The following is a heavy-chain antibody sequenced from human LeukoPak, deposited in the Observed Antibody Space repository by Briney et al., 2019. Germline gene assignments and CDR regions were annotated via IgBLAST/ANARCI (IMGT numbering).Heavy chain of an antibody. CDR3: AGNVGSIAAAT. CDR1: GGSISSNNW. Sequence: SETLSLTCAISGGSISSNNWWSWVRQPPGKGLEWIGEIHHSGSTNYNPSLKSRVTMSADKSKNQFSLKLTSVTAADTAVYYCAGNVGSIAAATWGRGILVTVSS. V-gene: IGHV4-4*02. D-gene: IGHD6-13*01. CDR2: IHHSGST. J-gene: IGHJ4*02.